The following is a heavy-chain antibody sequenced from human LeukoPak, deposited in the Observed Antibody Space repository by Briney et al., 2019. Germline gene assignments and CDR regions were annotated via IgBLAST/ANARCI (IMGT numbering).Heavy chain of an antibody. D-gene: IGHD5-18*01. CDR3: AANTAMVQRPQYYYYYMDV. J-gene: IGHJ6*03. V-gene: IGHV4-59*12. Sequence: PSETLSLTCTVSGGSISSYYWSWIRQPPGKGLEWIGFIYDSGSTNYNPSLKSRVTISVDTSKNQFSLKLSSVTAADTAVYYCAANTAMVQRPQYYYYYMDVWGKGTTVTVSS. CDR2: IYDSGST. CDR1: GGSISSYY.